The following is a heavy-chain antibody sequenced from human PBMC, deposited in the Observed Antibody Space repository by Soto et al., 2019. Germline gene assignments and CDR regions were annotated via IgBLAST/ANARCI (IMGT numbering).Heavy chain of an antibody. V-gene: IGHV3-64D*06. CDR3: VKGEYYYDGSGYYRFDY. CDR2: ISTNGGST. J-gene: IGHJ4*02. Sequence: QLGGSLRLSCSASRFSFSIYAMHWVRQAPGKGLEYVSSISTNGGSTHYADSVKGRFTISRDNSKNTQYLQMSSLRADDTAVYYCVKGEYYYDGSGYYRFDYWGQGTLVTVSS. D-gene: IGHD3-22*01. CDR1: RFSFSIYA.